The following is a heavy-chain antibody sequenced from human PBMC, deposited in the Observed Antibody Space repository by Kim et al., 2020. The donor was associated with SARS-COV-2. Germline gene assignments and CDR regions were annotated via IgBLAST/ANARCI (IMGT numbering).Heavy chain of an antibody. Sequence: GGSLRLSCAASGFTFSSYSMNWVRQAPGKGLEWVSSISSSSSYIYYADSVKGRFTISRDNAKNSLYLQMNSLRAEDTAVYYCARDPYDYVWGSYRYSGIYGMDVWGQGTTVTVSS. J-gene: IGHJ6*02. CDR1: GFTFSSYS. CDR2: ISSSSSYI. V-gene: IGHV3-21*01. CDR3: ARDPYDYVWGSYRYSGIYGMDV. D-gene: IGHD3-16*02.